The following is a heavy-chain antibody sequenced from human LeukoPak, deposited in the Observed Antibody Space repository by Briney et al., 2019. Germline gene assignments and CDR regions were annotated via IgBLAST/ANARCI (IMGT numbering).Heavy chain of an antibody. V-gene: IGHV3-23*01. CDR1: GFTFSSSA. CDR3: AKGQASGPIDVYY. J-gene: IGHJ4*02. D-gene: IGHD2/OR15-2a*01. CDR2: ISASGGST. Sequence: GGSLRLSCAASGFTFSSSAMSWVRQVPGKGLEWVSGISASGGSTSYADSVRGRFTISRDNSKNTLYLQMNSQRAEDTAVYYCAKGQASGPIDVYYWGQGTLVTVSS.